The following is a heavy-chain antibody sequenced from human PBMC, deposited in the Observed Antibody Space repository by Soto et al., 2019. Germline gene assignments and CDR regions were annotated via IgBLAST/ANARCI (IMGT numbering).Heavy chain of an antibody. CDR2: IYSGGST. D-gene: IGHD2-15*01. CDR3: ASQLGYCSGGSCYDNYYYYGMDV. Sequence: GGSLRLSCAASGFTVSSNYMSWVRQAPGKGLEWVSVIYSGGSTYYADSVKGRFTISRDNSKNTLYLQMSSLRAEDTAVYYCASQLGYCSGGSCYDNYYYYGMDVWGQGTTVTVSS. V-gene: IGHV3-53*01. CDR1: GFTVSSNY. J-gene: IGHJ6*02.